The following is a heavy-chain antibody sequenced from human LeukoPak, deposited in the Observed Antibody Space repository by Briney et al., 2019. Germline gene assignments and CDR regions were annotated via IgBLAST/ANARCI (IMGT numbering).Heavy chain of an antibody. CDR2: IYYSGST. CDR1: GDSISSYY. Sequence: SETLSLTCTVSGDSISSYYWSWIRQPPGKGLEWIGYIYYSGSTNYNPSLKSRVTISVDTSKNQFSLKLSSVTAADTAVYYCARLAPGPLTYYYDSSGYSYGMDVWGQGTTVTVSS. CDR3: ARLAPGPLTYYYDSSGYSYGMDV. V-gene: IGHV4-59*08. D-gene: IGHD3-22*01. J-gene: IGHJ6*02.